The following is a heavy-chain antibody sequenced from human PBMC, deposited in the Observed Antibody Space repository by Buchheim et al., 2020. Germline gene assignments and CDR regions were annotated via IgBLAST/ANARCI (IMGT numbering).Heavy chain of an antibody. Sequence: QVQLVESGGGVVQPGRSLRLSCAASGFTFSSYAMHWVRQAPGKGLEWVAVISYDGSNKYYADSVKGRFTISRDNSKNTLYLQMNSLRAEDTAVYYCARDGEMATIRWYFDLWGRGTL. V-gene: IGHV3-30-3*01. CDR2: ISYDGSNK. CDR3: ARDGEMATIRWYFDL. D-gene: IGHD5-24*01. CDR1: GFTFSSYA. J-gene: IGHJ2*01.